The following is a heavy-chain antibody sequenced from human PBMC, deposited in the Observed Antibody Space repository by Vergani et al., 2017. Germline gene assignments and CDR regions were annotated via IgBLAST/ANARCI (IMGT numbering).Heavy chain of an antibody. Sequence: QVQLVQSGAEVKKPGASVKVSCKASGYTFTDYFMHWVRQAPGQGLEWMGWINPNSGGTNYAQKFQGRVTMTRDTSISTAYMELSSLRSEDTAVYYCASRDITIFGVVIIRGYYYYGMDVWGQGTTVTVSS. CDR3: ASRDITIFGVVIIRGYYYYGMDV. V-gene: IGHV1-2*02. CDR1: GYTFTDYF. D-gene: IGHD3-3*01. J-gene: IGHJ6*02. CDR2: INPNSGGT.